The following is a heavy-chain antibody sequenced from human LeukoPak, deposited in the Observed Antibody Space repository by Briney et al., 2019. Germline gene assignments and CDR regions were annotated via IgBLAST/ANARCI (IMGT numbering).Heavy chain of an antibody. J-gene: IGHJ4*02. CDR1: GITLSNYG. D-gene: IGHD3/OR15-3a*01. CDR2: ISGSGGST. V-gene: IGHV3-23*01. CDR3: AKRGVVIRVILVGFHKEAYYFES. Sequence: GGSLRLSCAVSGITLSNYGMSWVRQAPGKGLEWVAGISGSGGSTKYADSVKGRFTISRDNPKNTLYLQMNSLRAEDTAVYFCAKRGVVIRVILVGFHKEAYYFESWGQGALVTVSS.